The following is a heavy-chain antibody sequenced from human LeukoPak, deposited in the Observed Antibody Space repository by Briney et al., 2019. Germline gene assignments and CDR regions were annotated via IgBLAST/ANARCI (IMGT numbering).Heavy chain of an antibody. CDR1: GFTFSSYS. J-gene: IGHJ4*02. Sequence: GSLRLSCAASGFTFSSYSMNWVRQAPGKGLEWVSSISSSSSYIYYADSVKGRFTISRDNAKNSLYLQMNSLRAEDTAVYYCARDAYYDFWSGYYGGPSPPPLGVIDYWGQGTLVTVSS. CDR3: ARDAYYDFWSGYYGGPSPPPLGVIDY. V-gene: IGHV3-21*01. CDR2: ISSSSSYI. D-gene: IGHD3-3*01.